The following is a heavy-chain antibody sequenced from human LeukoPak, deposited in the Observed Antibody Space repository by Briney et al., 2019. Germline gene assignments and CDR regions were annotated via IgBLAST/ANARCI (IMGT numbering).Heavy chain of an antibody. CDR3: ARDRRRLRGMNGDGDAFDI. D-gene: IGHD1-1*01. CDR1: GFSVGGNY. V-gene: IGHV3-53*01. J-gene: IGHJ3*02. CDR2: IYSDGSI. Sequence: GGALRLSCAASGFSVGGNYISWVRPAPGKGLEWVSMIYSDGSIFHADSVKGRYTMSRDNSRNTLDLQMNSLRVEGTAVYFCARDRRRLRGMNGDGDAFDIWGQGTMVTVSS.